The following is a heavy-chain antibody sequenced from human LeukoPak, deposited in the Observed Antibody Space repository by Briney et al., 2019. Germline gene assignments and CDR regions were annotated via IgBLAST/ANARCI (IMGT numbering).Heavy chain of an antibody. D-gene: IGHD6-13*01. CDR3: ARDIEVSGSSWYSPTTNYYYYGMDV. J-gene: IGHJ6*02. Sequence: GGSLRLSCAASGFTFSSYSMNWVRQAPGKGLEWVSYISSSSSTIYYADSVKGRFTISRDNSKNTLYLQMNSLRAEDTAVYYCARDIEVSGSSWYSPTTNYYYYGMDVWGQGTTVTVSS. CDR2: ISSSSSTI. CDR1: GFTFSSYS. V-gene: IGHV3-48*01.